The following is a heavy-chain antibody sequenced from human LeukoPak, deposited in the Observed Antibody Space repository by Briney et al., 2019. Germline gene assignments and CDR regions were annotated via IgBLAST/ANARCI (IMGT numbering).Heavy chain of an antibody. CDR3: AKDSMVRGVPVYFDY. Sequence: GESLRLSCAASGFTFTTYWLGWVRQPPGKGLEWAANIKQDGTEKYYVDSVKGRFTISRDNAKNSLYLQMNSLRAEDTALYYCAKDSMVRGVPVYFDYWGQGTLVTVSS. CDR1: GFTFTTYW. D-gene: IGHD3-10*01. CDR2: IKQDGTEK. J-gene: IGHJ4*02. V-gene: IGHV3-7*03.